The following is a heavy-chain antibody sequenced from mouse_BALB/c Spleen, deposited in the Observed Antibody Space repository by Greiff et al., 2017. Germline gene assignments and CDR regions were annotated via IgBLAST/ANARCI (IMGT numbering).Heavy chain of an antibody. CDR1: GFNIKDYY. V-gene: IGHV14-4*02. CDR2: IDPENGDT. CDR3: NAWGYSYAMDY. J-gene: IGHJ4*01. D-gene: IGHD3-1*01. Sequence: EVQLQQSGAELVRSGASVKLSCTASGFNIKDYYMHWVKQRPEQGLEWIGWIDPENGDTEYAPKFQGKATMTADTSSNTAYLQLSSLTSEDTAVYYCNAWGYSYAMDYWGQGTSVTVSS.